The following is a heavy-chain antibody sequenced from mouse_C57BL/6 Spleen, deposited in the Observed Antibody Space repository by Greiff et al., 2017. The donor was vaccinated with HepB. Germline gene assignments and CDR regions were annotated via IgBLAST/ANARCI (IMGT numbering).Heavy chain of an antibody. D-gene: IGHD2-1*01. CDR3: ARGRYYGNFGYAMDY. Sequence: VQLQQSGAELVKPGASVKLSCKASGYTFTSYWMQWVKQRPGQGLEWIGEIDPSDSYTNYNQKFKGKATLTVDTSSSTAYMQLSSLTSEDSAVYYCARGRYYGNFGYAMDYWGQGTSVTVSS. CDR2: IDPSDSYT. CDR1: GYTFTSYW. J-gene: IGHJ4*01. V-gene: IGHV1-50*01.